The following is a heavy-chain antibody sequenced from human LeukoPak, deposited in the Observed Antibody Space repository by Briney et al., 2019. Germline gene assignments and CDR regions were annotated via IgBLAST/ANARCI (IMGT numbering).Heavy chain of an antibody. CDR2: SY. V-gene: IGHV4-59*01. Sequence: SETLSLTCTVSGDSISSYYCSWIRQPPGKGLEWIGYSYNPSLKSRVTISLDTSNNQFSLKLRSVTAADTAVYYCARGHSIEPYYYYYYMDVWGKGTTVTVSS. CDR1: GDSISSYY. CDR3: ARGHSIEPYYYYYYMDV. J-gene: IGHJ6*03. D-gene: IGHD4-11*01.